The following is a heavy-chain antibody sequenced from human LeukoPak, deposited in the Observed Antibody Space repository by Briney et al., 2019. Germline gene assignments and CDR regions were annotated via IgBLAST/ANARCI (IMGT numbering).Heavy chain of an antibody. CDR3: ARLGLPDY. J-gene: IGHJ4*02. V-gene: IGHV3-23*01. D-gene: IGHD3-3*02. CDR1: GFTFSSYA. Sequence: PGGSLRLSCAASGFTFSSYAMNWVRQAPGKGLEWVSGISNSGGGTYYADSVKGRFTISRDNAKNSLYLQMNSLRVEDTAVYYCARLGLPDYWGQGTLVTVSS. CDR2: ISNSGGGT.